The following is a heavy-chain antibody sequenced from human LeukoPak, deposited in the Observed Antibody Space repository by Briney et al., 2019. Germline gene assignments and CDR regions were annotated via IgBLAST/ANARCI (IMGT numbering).Heavy chain of an antibody. J-gene: IGHJ5*02. CDR3: ARKALPGNWFDP. CDR2: IYASGST. Sequence: PSETLSLTCTVSGDSISSYYWSWIRQPAGKGLEWNGRIYASGSTNYNPSLKSRVTMSLDTSKNQFSLNLSSVTAADTAVYYCARKALPGNWFDPWGQGTLVTVSS. V-gene: IGHV4-4*07. CDR1: GDSISSYY.